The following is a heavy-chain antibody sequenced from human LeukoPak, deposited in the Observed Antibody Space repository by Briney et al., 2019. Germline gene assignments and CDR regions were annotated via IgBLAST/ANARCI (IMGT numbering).Heavy chain of an antibody. D-gene: IGHD3-16*01. V-gene: IGHV4-39*01. Sequence: SETLSLTCTVSGGSISSRPYYWGWVRHPPGTVLEWIGSISYSGSIHYNPSLKSRVTISVDTSKNHFSLRLSSVTAADTAVYYCATLEIGDYYFDYWGQGTLVTVSS. CDR3: ATLEIGDYYFDY. CDR2: ISYSGSI. CDR1: GGSISSRPYY. J-gene: IGHJ4*02.